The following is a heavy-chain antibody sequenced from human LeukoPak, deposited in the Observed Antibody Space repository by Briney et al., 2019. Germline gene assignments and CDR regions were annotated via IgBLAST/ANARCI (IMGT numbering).Heavy chain of an antibody. CDR3: ARDMGYDFWSGSDAFDI. CDR2: IYHSGST. Sequence: PSETLSLTCTVSGGSISSGGYYWSWIRQPPGKGLEWIGYIYHSGSTYYNPSLKSRVTISVDRSKNQFSLKLSSVTAADTAVYYCARDMGYDFWSGSDAFDIWGQGTMVTVSS. CDR1: GGSISSGGYY. D-gene: IGHD3-3*01. J-gene: IGHJ3*02. V-gene: IGHV4-30-2*01.